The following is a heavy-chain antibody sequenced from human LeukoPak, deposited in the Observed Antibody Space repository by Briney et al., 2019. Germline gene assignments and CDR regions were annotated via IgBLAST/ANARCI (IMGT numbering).Heavy chain of an antibody. CDR2: IYYSGST. J-gene: IGHJ5*02. CDR3: ARYEAGYSYGYNWFDP. CDR1: GGSISSSSYY. D-gene: IGHD5-18*01. Sequence: SETLSLTCTVSGGSISSSSYYWGWIRQPPGKGLEWIGSIYYSGSTYYNPSLKSRVTISVDTSKNQFSLKLSSVTAADTAVYYCARYEAGYSYGYNWFDPWGQGTLVTVSS. V-gene: IGHV4-39*07.